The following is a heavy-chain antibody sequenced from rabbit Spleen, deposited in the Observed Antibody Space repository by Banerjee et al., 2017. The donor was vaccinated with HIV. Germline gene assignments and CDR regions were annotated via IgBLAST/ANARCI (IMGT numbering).Heavy chain of an antibody. J-gene: IGHJ6*01. Sequence: QSLEESGGDLVKPGASLTLTCTASGFSFSNKAVMCWVRQAPGKGLEWIGCVDVGSTGFTYFASWAKGRFTISKTSSTTVTLQMTSLTAADTATYFCARDTASSFSSYGMDLWGQGTLVTVS. CDR3: ARDTASSFSSYGMDL. CDR2: VDVGSTGFT. CDR1: GFSFSNKAV. V-gene: IGHV1S40*01. D-gene: IGHD8-1*01.